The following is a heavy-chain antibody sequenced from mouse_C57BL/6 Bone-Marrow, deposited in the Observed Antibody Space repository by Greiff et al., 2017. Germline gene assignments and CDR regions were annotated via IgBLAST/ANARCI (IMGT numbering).Heavy chain of an antibody. CDR2: ISNGGGST. CDR3: GYYYAMDY. V-gene: IGHV5-12*01. J-gene: IGHJ4*01. CDR1: GFTFSDYY. Sequence: EVQLQESGGGLVQPGGSLKLSCAASGFTFSDYYMYWVRQTPEKRLEWVAYISNGGGSTYYPDTVKGRFTISRDNAKNTLYLQMSRLKSEDTAMYYCGYYYAMDYWGQGTSVTVSS.